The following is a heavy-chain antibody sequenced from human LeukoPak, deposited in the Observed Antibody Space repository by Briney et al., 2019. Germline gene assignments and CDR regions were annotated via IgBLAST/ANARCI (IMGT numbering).Heavy chain of an antibody. CDR2: ISAYNGNT. Sequence: ASVKVSCKASGYTFTSYGISWVRQAPGQGLEWMGWISAYNGNTNYAQKLQGRVTMTTDTSTSTAYMELRSLRSDDTAVYYCARASDYAVLTGFHNGDFWGQGTLVTVSS. CDR3: ARASDYAVLTGFHNGDF. J-gene: IGHJ4*02. CDR1: GYTFTSYG. V-gene: IGHV1-18*01. D-gene: IGHD3-9*01.